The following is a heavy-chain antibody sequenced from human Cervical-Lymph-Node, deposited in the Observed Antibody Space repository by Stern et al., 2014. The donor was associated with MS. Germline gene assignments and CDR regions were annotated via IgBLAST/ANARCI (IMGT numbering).Heavy chain of an antibody. J-gene: IGHJ5*02. CDR3: ARGGVAAAGTT. D-gene: IGHD6-13*01. V-gene: IGHV1-3*01. CDR1: GYTFIGYT. CDR2: INPGNGNT. Sequence: QVQLLQPGAEVKKPGASVRVSCKASGYTFIGYTLHWVRQAPGQRPEWMGWINPGNGNTKYSQQFQGSVTITRDTSASTVYMELSSLRSEDTAIYYCARGGVAAAGTTWGQGTLVTVSS.